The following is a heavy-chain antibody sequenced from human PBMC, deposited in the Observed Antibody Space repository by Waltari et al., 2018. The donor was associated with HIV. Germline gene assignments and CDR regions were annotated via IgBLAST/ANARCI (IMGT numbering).Heavy chain of an antibody. CDR1: GFKFDDYA. D-gene: IGHD3-10*02. CDR2: ISWKSGVI. Sequence: DVQLVESGGDLVQPGGSLRLSCAASGFKFDDYAMHWVRQAPGKGLEWVSVISWKSGVIAYADSVMGRFTIARDNAKNSLYLQMNSLRAEDTAFYYCARGPMYKWFDPWGQGTLVTVSS. J-gene: IGHJ5*02. CDR3: ARGPMYKWFDP. V-gene: IGHV3-9*01.